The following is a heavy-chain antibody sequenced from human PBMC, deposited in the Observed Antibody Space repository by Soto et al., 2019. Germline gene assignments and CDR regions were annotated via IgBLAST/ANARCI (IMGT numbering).Heavy chain of an antibody. V-gene: IGHV4-59*01. J-gene: IGHJ6*03. CDR3: ARGGITGEYYYYYYMDV. D-gene: IGHD1-20*01. CDR2: IYYSGST. Sequence: SETLSLTCTVSGGSISSYYWSWIRQPPGKGLEWIGYIYYSGSTNYNPSLKSRVTISVDTSKNQFSLKLSSVTAADTAVYYCARGGITGEYYYYYYMDVWGKGTTVTVSS. CDR1: GGSISSYY.